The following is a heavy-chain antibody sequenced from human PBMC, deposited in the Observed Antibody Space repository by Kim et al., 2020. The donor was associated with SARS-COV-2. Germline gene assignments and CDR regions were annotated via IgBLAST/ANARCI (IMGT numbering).Heavy chain of an antibody. J-gene: IGHJ3*02. CDR1: GGTFSSYA. CDR3: ASFTAFDI. CDR2: IIPILGIA. V-gene: IGHV1-69*04. Sequence: SVKVSCKASGGTFSSYAISWVRQAPGQGLEWMGRIIPILGIANYAQKFQGRVTITADTSTSTAYMELSSLRSEDTAVYYCASFTAFDIWGQGTMVTVSS.